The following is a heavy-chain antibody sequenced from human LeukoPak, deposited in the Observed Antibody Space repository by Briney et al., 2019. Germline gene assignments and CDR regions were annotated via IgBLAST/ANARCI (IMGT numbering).Heavy chain of an antibody. CDR3: ARGCTACLDGFDL. D-gene: IGHD2-8*01. J-gene: IGHJ3*01. CDR2: IYYSGST. V-gene: IGHV4-39*01. CDR1: GGSISSSSYY. Sequence: SETLSLTCTVSGGSISSSSYYWGWIRQPPGKGLEWIGSIYYSGSTYYNPSLKSRVTISVDTSKNQFSLKLSSVTAADTAVYYCARGCTACLDGFDLWGQGTMVTVSS.